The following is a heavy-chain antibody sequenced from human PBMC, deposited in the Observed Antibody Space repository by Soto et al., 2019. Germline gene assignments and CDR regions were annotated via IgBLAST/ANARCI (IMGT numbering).Heavy chain of an antibody. CDR1: SFSGYY. Sequence: SFSGYYWSWIRQPPGKGLEWIGEINHSGSTNYNPSLKSRVTISVDTSKNQFSLKLSSVTAADTAVYYCARGRENYDSSGYNYYYYGVDVWGQGTTVTV. D-gene: IGHD3-22*01. CDR3: ARGRENYDSSGYNYYYYGVDV. CDR2: INHSGST. J-gene: IGHJ6*02. V-gene: IGHV4-34*01.